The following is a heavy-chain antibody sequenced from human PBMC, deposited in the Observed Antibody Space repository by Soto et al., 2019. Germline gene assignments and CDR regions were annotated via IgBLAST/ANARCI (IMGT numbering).Heavy chain of an antibody. CDR2: IYTNGGT. CDR1: GGSISDNDYY. CDR3: ARGEVRGAFDI. D-gene: IGHD3-10*01. J-gene: IGHJ3*02. V-gene: IGHV4-30-4*01. Sequence: QVQLQESGPGLVRPSQTLSLTCSLSGGSISDNDYYWSWIRQSPGVGLEWLGYIYTNGGTSYNPSIKGRLSISADTSSYRFSLKLTSVTAADTAVYFCARGEVRGAFDIWGPGTKVYVS.